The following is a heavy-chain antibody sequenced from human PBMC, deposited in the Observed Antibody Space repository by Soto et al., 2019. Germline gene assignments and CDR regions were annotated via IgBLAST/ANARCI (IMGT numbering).Heavy chain of an antibody. CDR2: INSDGSST. CDR3: ARDGEIAAAGISWYFDL. J-gene: IGHJ2*01. D-gene: IGHD6-25*01. V-gene: IGHV3-74*01. CDR1: GFTFSSYW. Sequence: GGSLRLSCAASGFTFSSYWMHWVRQAPGKGLVWVSRINSDGSSTSYADSVKGRFTISRDNAKNTLYLQMNSLRAEDTAVYYCARDGEIAAAGISWYFDLWGRGTLVTVYS.